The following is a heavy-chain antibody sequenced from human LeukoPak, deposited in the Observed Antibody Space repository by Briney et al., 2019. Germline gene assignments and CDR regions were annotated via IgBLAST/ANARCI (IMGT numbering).Heavy chain of an antibody. D-gene: IGHD2-15*01. V-gene: IGHV3-23*01. CDR2: ISGSGGST. J-gene: IGHJ4*02. Sequence: GGSLRLSCAASGFTFSNSAMSWVRQAPGKGLEWVSAISGSGGSTYYADSVKGRFTISRDNSKNTLYLQMNSLRAEDTAVYYCAKEYCSGGNCYCSRWDQGALVTVSS. CDR1: GFTFSNSA. CDR3: AKEYCSGGNCYCSR.